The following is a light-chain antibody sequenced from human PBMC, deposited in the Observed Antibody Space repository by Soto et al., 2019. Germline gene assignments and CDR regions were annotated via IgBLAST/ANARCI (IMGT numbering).Light chain of an antibody. V-gene: IGKV1-5*03. CDR3: LQDYNYPWT. CDR2: KAS. J-gene: IGKJ1*01. CDR1: QTISSW. Sequence: DLQMAQSPSTLSESVGDRVNITCRASQTISSWLAWYQQKPGKAPKLLIYKASTLKSGVPSRFSGSGSGTEFTLTISSLQPEDFATYYCLQDYNYPWTFGQGTKVDI.